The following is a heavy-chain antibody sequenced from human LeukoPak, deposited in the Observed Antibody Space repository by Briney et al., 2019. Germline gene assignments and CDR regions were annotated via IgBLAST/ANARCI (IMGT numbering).Heavy chain of an antibody. CDR2: ISYDGSNK. V-gene: IGHV3-30*18. Sequence: PGGSLRLSCAASGFTFSDYYMSWIRQAPGKGLEWVAVISYDGSNKYYADSVKGRFTISRDNSKNTLYLQMNSLRAEDTAVYYCAKMGGSNVAVAVWGQGTLVTVSS. CDR1: GFTFSDYY. J-gene: IGHJ4*02. CDR3: AKMGGSNVAVAV. D-gene: IGHD6-19*01.